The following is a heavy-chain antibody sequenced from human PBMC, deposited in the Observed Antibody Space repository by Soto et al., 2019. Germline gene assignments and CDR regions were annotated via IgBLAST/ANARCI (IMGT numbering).Heavy chain of an antibody. D-gene: IGHD3-22*01. V-gene: IGHV2-5*02. CDR3: AHRSYYDSSGYYPPVGYFDY. J-gene: IGHJ4*02. Sequence: SGPTLVNPTQTLTLTCTFSGFSLSTSGVGVGWIRQPPGKALEWLALIHWDDDKRYSPSLKSRLTITKDTSKNQVVLTMTNMDPVDTATYYCAHRSYYDSSGYYPPVGYFDYWGQGTLVTVSS. CDR1: GFSLSTSGVG. CDR2: IHWDDDK.